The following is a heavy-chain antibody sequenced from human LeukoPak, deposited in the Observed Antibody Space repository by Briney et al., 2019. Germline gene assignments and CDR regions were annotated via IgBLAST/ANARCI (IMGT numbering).Heavy chain of an antibody. CDR2: SSSSSDYI. J-gene: IGHJ4*02. CDR3: ARGNIKFDY. CDR1: GFTFSSYI. V-gene: IGHV3-21*01. Sequence: PGGSLRHSCAAPGFTFSSYIMNWVRQAPGKGLEWVSSSSSSSDYIYYVDSVKGRFTISRDNAKKSLYLQMNSLRAEDTAVYYCARGNIKFDYWGQGTLVTVSS.